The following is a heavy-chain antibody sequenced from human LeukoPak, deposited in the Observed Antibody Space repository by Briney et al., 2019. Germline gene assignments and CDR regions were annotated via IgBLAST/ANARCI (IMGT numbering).Heavy chain of an antibody. CDR1: GFTFSGYH. D-gene: IGHD5-18*01. CDR3: VKGSTAMVTYYFDY. J-gene: IGHJ4*02. CDR2: ISGSGGTT. Sequence: PGGSLRLSCAATGFTFSGYHINWVRQAPGKGLEWVSGISGSGGTTYYADSAKGRFTITRDNSKNTLYLRRSSLRVEDTAIYYCVKGSTAMVTYYFDYWGQGTLVTVSS. V-gene: IGHV3-23*01.